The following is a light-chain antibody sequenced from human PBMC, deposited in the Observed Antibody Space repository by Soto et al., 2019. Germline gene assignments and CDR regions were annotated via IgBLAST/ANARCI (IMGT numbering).Light chain of an antibody. J-gene: IGLJ1*01. V-gene: IGLV2-14*01. CDR2: GVT. Sequence: QLVLTQPASVSGSPGQSITISCTGTSSDVGGYDSVCWYQQHPGKAPKVMIYGVTNRPSGVSDRFSGSKSGNTASLTISGLQAEDEADYYCSSFTSSITYVFGTGTKLTVL. CDR1: SSDVGGYDS. CDR3: SSFTSSITYV.